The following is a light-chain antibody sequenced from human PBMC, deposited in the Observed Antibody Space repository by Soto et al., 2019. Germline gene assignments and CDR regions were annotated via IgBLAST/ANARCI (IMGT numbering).Light chain of an antibody. J-gene: IGLJ2*01. CDR2: DVS. Sequence: QSVLTQPASVSGSPGQSITISSTGTSSDVGGYNYVSWYQQHPGKAPKLMIYDVSNRPSGVSNRFSGSKSGNTASLTISGLQAEDEADYYCSSYTSSSTLGVVFGGGTKLTVL. CDR1: SSDVGGYNY. CDR3: SSYTSSSTLGVV. V-gene: IGLV2-14*01.